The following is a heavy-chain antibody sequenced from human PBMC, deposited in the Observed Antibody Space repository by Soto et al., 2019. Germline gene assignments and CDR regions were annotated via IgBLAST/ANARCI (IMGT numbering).Heavy chain of an antibody. Sequence: ASVKVSCKASGYTFTGYYMHWVRQAPGQGLEWMGWINPNSGGTNYGQKFQGWVTMTRDTSISTDYMELSRLRSDDTAGYYCARDLRPGLAVAGTVMDVWGKGTTVTVSS. J-gene: IGHJ6*03. CDR3: ARDLRPGLAVAGTVMDV. V-gene: IGHV1-2*04. CDR2: INPNSGGT. D-gene: IGHD6-19*01. CDR1: GYTFTGYY.